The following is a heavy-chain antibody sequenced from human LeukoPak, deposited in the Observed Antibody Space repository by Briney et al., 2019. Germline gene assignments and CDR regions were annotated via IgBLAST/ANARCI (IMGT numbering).Heavy chain of an antibody. V-gene: IGHV3-23*01. CDR3: ARGSAMVY. Sequence: PGGALRLSCAASGFTFCDYAMSWVRQAPGKGLEWGSDISGSGRRTHFAGSVKGRFTISRDNSKNSLYLLLNSLRDEDTAVYYCARGSAMVYWGRGSLVTVSS. CDR2: ISGSGRRT. J-gene: IGHJ4*02. CDR1: GFTFCDYA. D-gene: IGHD5-18*01.